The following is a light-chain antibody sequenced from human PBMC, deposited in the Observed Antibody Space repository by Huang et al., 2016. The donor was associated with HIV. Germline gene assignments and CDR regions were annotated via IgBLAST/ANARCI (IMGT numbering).Light chain of an antibody. V-gene: IGKV3-15*01. CDR2: GAT. Sequence: EMVMTQSPATLSVSLGERATLSCTASQSLSNNLAWYQQKPGQVPRLLLYGATTRATGIPARFRGSGSGTELTLTISSLQSEDVAVYYCQQYNNWPPMYTFGQGTKLEIK. CDR3: QQYNNWPPMYT. J-gene: IGKJ2*01. CDR1: QSLSNN.